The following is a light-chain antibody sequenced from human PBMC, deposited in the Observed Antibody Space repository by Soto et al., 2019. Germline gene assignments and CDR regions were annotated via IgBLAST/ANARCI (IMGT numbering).Light chain of an antibody. CDR2: DDS. J-gene: IGLJ2*01. CDR3: QVWDSSSDHPHVV. V-gene: IGLV3-21*02. Sequence: SYELTQPPSVSVAPGQTARITCGGNNIGSKSVHWYQQKPGQAPVLVVYDDSARPSGIPERFSGSNSGNTATLTISRVEAGDEADYYCQVWDSSSDHPHVVFGGGTKVTVL. CDR1: NIGSKS.